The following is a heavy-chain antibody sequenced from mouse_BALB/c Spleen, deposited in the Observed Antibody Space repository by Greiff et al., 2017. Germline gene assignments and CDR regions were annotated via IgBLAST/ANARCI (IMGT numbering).Heavy chain of an antibody. V-gene: IGHV6-6*02. D-gene: IGHD1-2*01. CDR1: GFTFSNYW. J-gene: IGHJ2*01. CDR3: TRQGLRPYFDY. Sequence: EVQGVESGGGLVQPGGSMKLSCVASGFTFSNYWMNWVRQSPEKGLEWVAEIRLKSNNYATHYAESVKGRFTISRDDSKSSVYLQMNNLRAEDTGIYYCTRQGLRPYFDYWGQGTTLTVSS. CDR2: IRLKSNNYAT.